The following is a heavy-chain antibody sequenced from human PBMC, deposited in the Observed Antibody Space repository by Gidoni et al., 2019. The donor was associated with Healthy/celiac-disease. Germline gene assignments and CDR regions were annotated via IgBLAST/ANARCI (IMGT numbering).Heavy chain of an antibody. D-gene: IGHD2-15*01. CDR3: ATEGNYCSGGSCYWADGMDV. Sequence: QVQLVQSGAEVKKPGASVKVSCKVSGYTLTELSMPWVRQAPGKGLEWMGGFDPEDGETIYAQKFQGRVTMTEDTSTDTAYMELSSLRSEDTAVYYCATEGNYCSGGSCYWADGMDVWGQGTTVTVSS. J-gene: IGHJ6*02. V-gene: IGHV1-24*01. CDR1: GYTLTELS. CDR2: FDPEDGET.